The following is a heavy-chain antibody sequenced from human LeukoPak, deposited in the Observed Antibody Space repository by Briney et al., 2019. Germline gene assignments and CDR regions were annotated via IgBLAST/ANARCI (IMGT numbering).Heavy chain of an antibody. J-gene: IGHJ5*02. CDR3: ARDSYYFGSGSDNTPYNWFDP. D-gene: IGHD3-10*01. CDR2: ISYSGST. Sequence: PSETLSLTCTVSGGSISSYYWSWIRQPPGKGLEWIGYISYSGSTNYNPSLKSRVTISVDKSKNQFSLKLSSVTAADTAMYYCARDSYYFGSGSDNTPYNWFDPWGQGTLVTVSS. V-gene: IGHV4-59*12. CDR1: GGSISSYY.